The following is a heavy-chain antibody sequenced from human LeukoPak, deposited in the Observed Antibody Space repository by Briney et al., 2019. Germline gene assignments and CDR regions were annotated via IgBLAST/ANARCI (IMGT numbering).Heavy chain of an antibody. CDR3: VRDRGSSSSNWFDP. D-gene: IGHD6-6*01. Sequence: ASVKVSCKAYGYTGYTFTSYDMHWVRQAPGQGLEWMGIINPTGGYTTYAQKFQGRVTMTRDTSTSTVYMELSSLRSEDTAAYYCVRDRGSSSSNWFDPWGQGTLVTVSS. V-gene: IGHV1-46*03. J-gene: IGHJ5*02. CDR1: GYTFTSYD. CDR2: INPTGGYT.